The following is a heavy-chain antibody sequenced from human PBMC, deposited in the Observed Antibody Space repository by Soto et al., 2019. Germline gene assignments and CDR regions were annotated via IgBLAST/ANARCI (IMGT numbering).Heavy chain of an antibody. CDR3: ARDKQDGYSYAPY. CDR2: ISYDGSNK. CDR1: GFTFSSYA. D-gene: IGHD5-18*01. J-gene: IGHJ4*02. Sequence: GGSLRLSCAASGFTFSSYAMHWVRQAPGKGLEWVAVISYDGSNKYYADSVKGRFTISRDNSKNTLYLQMNSLRAEDTAVYYCARDKQDGYSYAPYWGQGTLVTVSS. V-gene: IGHV3-30-3*01.